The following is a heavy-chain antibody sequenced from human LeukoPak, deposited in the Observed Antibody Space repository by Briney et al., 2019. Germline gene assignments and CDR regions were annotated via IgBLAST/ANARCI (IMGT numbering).Heavy chain of an antibody. CDR1: GGSISSSSYY. CDR2: IYYSGST. CDR3: ARLDVTTSDSFDY. V-gene: IGHV4-39*01. J-gene: IGHJ4*02. Sequence: KPSETLSLTCTVSGGSISSSSYYWGWVRQPPGRGLEWIGSIYYSGSTYYNPSLKSRVTMSVDTSKNQFSLNLSSVTAADTAVYYCARLDVTTSDSFDYWGQGTLVTVSS. D-gene: IGHD4-17*01.